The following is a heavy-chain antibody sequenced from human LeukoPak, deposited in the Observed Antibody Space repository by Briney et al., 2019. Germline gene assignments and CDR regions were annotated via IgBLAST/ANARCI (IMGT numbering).Heavy chain of an antibody. D-gene: IGHD5-12*01. J-gene: IGHJ4*02. V-gene: IGHV1-8*01. CDR3: ARRGWVNGYTRSLFGY. CDR1: GYTFTTYD. Sequence: ASVKVSCKASGYTFTTYDINWVRQATGQGIEWMGWMNPNSGNTGYAQELQGRVTMTRDTSINTAYMELSSLRSEDTAVYYCARRGWVNGYTRSLFGYWGQGTLVTVSS. CDR2: MNPNSGNT.